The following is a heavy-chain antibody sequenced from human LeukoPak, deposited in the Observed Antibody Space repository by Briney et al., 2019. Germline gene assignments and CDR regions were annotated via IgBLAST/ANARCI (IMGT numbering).Heavy chain of an antibody. CDR3: ARDRSSTRIMEV. D-gene: IGHD2-2*01. Sequence: GGSLRLSCAASGFTFSSYAMHWVRQAPGRGLEWVAVISYDGSNKYYADSVKGRFTISRDNSKNTLYLQMNSLRAEDTAVYYWARDRSSTRIMEVWGQGTTVTVSS. V-gene: IGHV3-30-3*01. CDR1: GFTFSSYA. CDR2: ISYDGSNK. J-gene: IGHJ6*02.